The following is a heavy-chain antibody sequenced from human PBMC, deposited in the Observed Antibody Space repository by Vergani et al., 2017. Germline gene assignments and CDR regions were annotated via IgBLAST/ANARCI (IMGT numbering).Heavy chain of an antibody. J-gene: IGHJ6*03. D-gene: IGHD4-11*01. CDR2: IDHTGRT. CDR1: GGSFTSYH. CDR3: ARVNTETNGHLYYNYYMDV. Sequence: QVQLQQWGGGLLKPSETLSLTCVVNGGSFTSYHWTWIRQSPGEGLEWFGDIDHTGRTDYNPSLKSRLTMSVDKSRNQFSLTLNSVTATDTAIYFCARVNTETNGHLYYNYYMDVWGQGTAVTVS. V-gene: IGHV4-34*01.